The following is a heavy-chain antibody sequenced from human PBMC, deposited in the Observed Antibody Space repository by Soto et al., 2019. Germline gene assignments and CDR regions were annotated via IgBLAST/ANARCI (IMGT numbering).Heavy chain of an antibody. CDR1: GFTFSSYS. CDR3: ARRRGDDYGDYRMDY. Sequence: EVQLVESGGGLVQPGGSLRLSCAASGFTFSSYSMNWVRQAPGKGLEWVSYISSSSSTIYCADSVKGRFTISRDNAKNSLYLQMNSLRDEDTAVYYCARRRGDDYGDYRMDYWGQGTLVTVSS. D-gene: IGHD4-17*01. J-gene: IGHJ4*02. CDR2: ISSSSSTI. V-gene: IGHV3-48*02.